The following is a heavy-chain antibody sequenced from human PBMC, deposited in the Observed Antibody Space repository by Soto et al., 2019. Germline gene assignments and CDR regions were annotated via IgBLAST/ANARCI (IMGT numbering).Heavy chain of an antibody. J-gene: IGHJ4*02. V-gene: IGHV1-69*13. CDR1: GGTFSSYA. CDR2: IIPIFGTA. Sequence: GASVKASCKASGGTFSSYAISWVRQAPGQGLEWMGGIIPIFGTANYAQKFQGRVTITADESTSTAYMELSSLRAEDTAVYYCARDVCSSTSCFYWGQGTLVTVSS. CDR3: ARDVCSSTSCFY. D-gene: IGHD2-2*01.